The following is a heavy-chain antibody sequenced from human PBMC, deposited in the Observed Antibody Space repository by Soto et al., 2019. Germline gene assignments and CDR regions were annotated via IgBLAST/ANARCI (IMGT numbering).Heavy chain of an antibody. D-gene: IGHD6-13*01. CDR2: IYYIGST. Sequence: PSDPLSHTCTFSGFSISSGYYYLRWIRQPPGKGLEWIGYIYYIGSTYYNPSLKSRVTISVDTSKNQFSLKLSSVTAADTAVYYCARGRGDGSSSWYDWFDPWGQGTLVTVSS. J-gene: IGHJ5*02. V-gene: IGHV4-30-4*02. CDR3: ARGRGDGSSSWYDWFDP. CDR1: GFSISSGYYY.